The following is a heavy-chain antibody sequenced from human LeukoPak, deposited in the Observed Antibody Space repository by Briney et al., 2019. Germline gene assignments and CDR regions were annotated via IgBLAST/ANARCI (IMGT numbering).Heavy chain of an antibody. CDR1: GFTFSSYG. J-gene: IGHJ3*02. CDR3: ARGAYGSGTYHDFDI. CDR2: IWYDGSNK. Sequence: GGSLRLSCAASGFTFSSYGMHWVRQAPGKGLEWVAVIWYDGSNKYYVDSVKGRFTISRDNSKNALYLQMNSLRAEDTAVYYCARGAYGSGTYHDFDIWGQGTMVTVSS. D-gene: IGHD3-10*01. V-gene: IGHV3-33*01.